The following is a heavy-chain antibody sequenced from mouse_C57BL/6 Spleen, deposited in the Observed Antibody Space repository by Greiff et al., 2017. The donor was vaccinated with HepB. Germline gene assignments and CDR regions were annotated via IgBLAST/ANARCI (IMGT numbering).Heavy chain of an antibody. D-gene: IGHD3-2*02. V-gene: IGHV1-52*01. CDR3: VRSSPLDSSGYEAWFAY. CDR2: IDPSDSET. Sequence: QVQLQQSGAELVRPGSSVKLSCKASGYTFTSYWMHWVKQRPIQGLEWIGNIDPSDSETHYNQKFKDKATLTVDKSSSTAYMQLSSLTSEDSAVYYCVRSSPLDSSGYEAWFAYWGQGTLVTVSA. CDR1: GYTFTSYW. J-gene: IGHJ3*01.